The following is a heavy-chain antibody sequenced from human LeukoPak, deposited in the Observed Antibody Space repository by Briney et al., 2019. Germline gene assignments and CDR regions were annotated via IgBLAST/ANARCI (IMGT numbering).Heavy chain of an antibody. V-gene: IGHV4-39*07. CDR3: ARRPLYSYGPNDY. D-gene: IGHD5-18*01. CDR1: GGSISSGDYY. J-gene: IGHJ4*02. Sequence: SETLSLTCTVSGGSISSGDYYWSWIRQPPGKGLEWIGEINHSGSTNYNPSLKSRVTISVNSSKNQFSLRLSSVTAADTAVYYCARRPLYSYGPNDYWGQGTLVTVSS. CDR2: INHSGST.